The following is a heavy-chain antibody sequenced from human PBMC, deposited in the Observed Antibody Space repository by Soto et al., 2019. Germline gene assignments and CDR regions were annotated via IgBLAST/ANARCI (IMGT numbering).Heavy chain of an antibody. J-gene: IGHJ4*02. V-gene: IGHV3-7*04. CDR1: GFTFSTYW. CDR2: IKQDGSEI. Sequence: EVQLVESGGGLVQPGGSLRLSCAASGFTFSTYWMSWVRQAPGRGLEWVANIKQDGSEIYYVDSVKGRFTISRDNAKNSLYLQMNSRRADDTAVYYCARLLWWWGYWGQGTLVTVSS. CDR3: ARLLWWWGY. D-gene: IGHD2-21*01.